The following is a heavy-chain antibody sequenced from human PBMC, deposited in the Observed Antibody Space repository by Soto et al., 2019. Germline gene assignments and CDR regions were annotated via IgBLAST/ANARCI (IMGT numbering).Heavy chain of an antibody. CDR1: GGSSNRDY. D-gene: IGHD3-3*01. V-gene: IGHV4-59*01. CDR3: ARDRRSITIFGVVKEDAFDI. J-gene: IGHJ3*02. Sequence: SATLSRTSPGSGGSSNRDYRGGIRQPAREGLGWIGYIYYSGSTNYNPSLKSRVTISVDTSKNQFSLKLSSVTAADTAVYYCARDRRSITIFGVVKEDAFDIWGQGTMVTVSS. CDR2: IYYSGST.